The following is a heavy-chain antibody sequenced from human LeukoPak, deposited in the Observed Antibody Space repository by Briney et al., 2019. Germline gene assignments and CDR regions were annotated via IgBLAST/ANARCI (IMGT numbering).Heavy chain of an antibody. CDR2: ISGDSTST. J-gene: IGHJ6*02. V-gene: IGHV3-43*02. Sequence: GGSLRLSCAASGFIFDDYAMHWVRQVPGKGLEWVSLISGDSTSTYYADSVKGRFTISRDNFKNSLYLQMSSLRTDDTALYYCAKDLVGSGTYSYYYGLDVWGQGTTVTVSS. CDR3: AKDLVGSGTYSYYYGLDV. D-gene: IGHD3-10*01. CDR1: GFIFDDYA.